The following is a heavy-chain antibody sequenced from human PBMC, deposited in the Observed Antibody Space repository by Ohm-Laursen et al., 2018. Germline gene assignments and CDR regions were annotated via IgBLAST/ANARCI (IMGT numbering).Heavy chain of an antibody. CDR2: IKQDGSVK. D-gene: IGHD4-17*01. Sequence: SLRLSCTASGFTFSSYCMSWVRQAPGKGLEWVANIKQDGSVKYYVDSVKGRFTISRDNAKNSVYLQLNSLRNEDTAVYYCARDDDGEDYWGQGTLVTVSP. CDR1: GFTFSSYC. J-gene: IGHJ4*02. CDR3: ARDDDGEDY. V-gene: IGHV3-7*01.